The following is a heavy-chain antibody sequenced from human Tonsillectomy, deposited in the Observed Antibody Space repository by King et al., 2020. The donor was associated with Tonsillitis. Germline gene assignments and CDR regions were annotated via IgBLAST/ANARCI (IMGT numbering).Heavy chain of an antibody. V-gene: IGHV3-23*04. CDR1: GFTFSSYA. J-gene: IGHJ4*02. Sequence: VQLVESGGGLVQPGGSLRLSCAASGFTFSSYAMRWVRQAPGKGLEWVSAISGICGRTYYADSVKGRCTISRDNSKNTLYMQMNSLRGEDTAVYYCAKYDAGFDILTGYYPFDYWGQGTLVTVPS. CDR2: ISGICGRT. CDR3: AKYDAGFDILTGYYPFDY. D-gene: IGHD3-9*01.